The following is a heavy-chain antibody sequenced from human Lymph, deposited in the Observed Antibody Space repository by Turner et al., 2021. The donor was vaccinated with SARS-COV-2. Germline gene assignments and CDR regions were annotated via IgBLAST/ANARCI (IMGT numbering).Heavy chain of an antibody. D-gene: IGHD3-10*01. J-gene: IGHJ4*02. CDR1: GGSISSSSHY. V-gene: IGHV4-39*01. CDR3: ARLVRRAEYYFDY. Sequence: QLQLQESGPGLVKPSETLSLPCTVSGGSISSSSHYWGWIRQPPGRGLDWIGHIYYSGSNYYNPSLKSRVTISVDTSKNQFSLKLSSVTAADTAVYYCARLVRRAEYYFDYWGQGTLVTVSS. CDR2: IYYSGSN.